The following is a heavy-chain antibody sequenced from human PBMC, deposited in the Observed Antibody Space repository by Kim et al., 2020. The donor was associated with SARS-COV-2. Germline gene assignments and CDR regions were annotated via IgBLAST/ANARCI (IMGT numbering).Heavy chain of an antibody. D-gene: IGHD6-19*01. CDR3: ARGGGGWYPYYFDY. Sequence: AGTGRGRFTNSRDNTKNTLYLQMNSLRAGDTAVYYCARGGGGWYPYYFDYWGQGTLVTVSS. V-gene: IGHV3-66*01. J-gene: IGHJ4*02.